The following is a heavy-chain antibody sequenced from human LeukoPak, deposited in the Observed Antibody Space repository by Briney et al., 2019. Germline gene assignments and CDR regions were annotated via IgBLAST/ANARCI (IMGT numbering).Heavy chain of an antibody. CDR2: IGYNGGDT. CDR1: GFTLSTYS. Sequence: GGSLRLSCAASGFTLSTYSMHWVRQAPGKGLEFVSAIGYNGGDTYYANSVKGRFTISRDISMNTLYLQMGSLRAEDMAVYYCARVGNYGSGFDIWGQGTMVTLSS. V-gene: IGHV3-64*01. D-gene: IGHD1-7*01. J-gene: IGHJ3*02. CDR3: ARVGNYGSGFDI.